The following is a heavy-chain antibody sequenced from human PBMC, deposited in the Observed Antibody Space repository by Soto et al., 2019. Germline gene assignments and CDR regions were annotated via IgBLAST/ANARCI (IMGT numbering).Heavy chain of an antibody. V-gene: IGHV3-23*01. CDR3: AKDFSYDSSGVLDY. D-gene: IGHD3-22*01. CDR1: GFTFRSYA. Sequence: ESGGALVQPGGSLRLSCEASGFTFRSYAMSWVRQAPGKGLEWVSAISDNGGNTYYPDSVRGRFTISRDNSKNTLFLQMNSVRAEDTAVYYCAKDFSYDSSGVLDYWGQGTLVTVSS. CDR2: ISDNGGNT. J-gene: IGHJ4*02.